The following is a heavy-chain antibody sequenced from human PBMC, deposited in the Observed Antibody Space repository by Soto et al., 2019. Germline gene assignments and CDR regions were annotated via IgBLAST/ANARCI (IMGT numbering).Heavy chain of an antibody. J-gene: IGHJ3*01. Sequence: EVQLVESEGGLVQRGGSLRLSCAASGFTFNYYWMHWVRQAPGQGLVWVSHIHSDGSSTTYADSVKGRFTISRDNAKNTLYLQMTGLRAEDTGVYSCARVAKGGFDLWGQGTTVTVSS. D-gene: IGHD2-15*01. CDR3: ARVAKGGFDL. V-gene: IGHV3-74*01. CDR1: GFTFNYYW. CDR2: IHSDGSST.